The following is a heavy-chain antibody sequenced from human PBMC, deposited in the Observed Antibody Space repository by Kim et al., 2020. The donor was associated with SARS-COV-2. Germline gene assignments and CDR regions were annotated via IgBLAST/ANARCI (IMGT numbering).Heavy chain of an antibody. CDR3: AKGVLRVPYYLDY. CDR1: GFTFNNYA. D-gene: IGHD3-10*01. V-gene: IGHV3-23*01. J-gene: IGHJ4*02. CDR2: ITGSGSYT. Sequence: GGSLRLSCAASGFTFNNYAMSWVRQAPEKGLEWVSSITGSGSYTYYVDFVKGRFTISRDNSKDTLYLQMNSLRDEDTATYYCAKGVLRVPYYLDYWGQG.